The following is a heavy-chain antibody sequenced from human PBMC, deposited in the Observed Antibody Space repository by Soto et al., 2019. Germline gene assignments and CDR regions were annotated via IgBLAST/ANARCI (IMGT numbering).Heavy chain of an antibody. CDR2: ISSSGSTI. J-gene: IGHJ4*02. CDR1: GFTLSSYE. D-gene: IGHD3-3*01. V-gene: IGHV3-48*03. Sequence: GSLRLSCAASGFTLSSYEMNWVRQAPGKGLEWVSYISSSGSTIYYADSVKGRFTISRDNAKNSLYLQMNSLRAEDTAVYYCARSPRAYYDFWSPHFDYWGQGTLVTVSS. CDR3: ARSPRAYYDFWSPHFDY.